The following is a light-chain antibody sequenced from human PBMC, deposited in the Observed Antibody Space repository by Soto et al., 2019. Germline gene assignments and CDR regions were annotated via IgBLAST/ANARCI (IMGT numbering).Light chain of an antibody. Sequence: EIVMTQSPATLSVSPGERATLSCRASQSVSSNLAWYQQKPGQAPRLLIYGASTRATGIPARFSGSGSGTAFTLTISSLQSEDFEVYYCQQYNNWPGTFGQGTKVELK. CDR1: QSVSSN. J-gene: IGKJ1*01. CDR2: GAS. CDR3: QQYNNWPGT. V-gene: IGKV3-15*01.